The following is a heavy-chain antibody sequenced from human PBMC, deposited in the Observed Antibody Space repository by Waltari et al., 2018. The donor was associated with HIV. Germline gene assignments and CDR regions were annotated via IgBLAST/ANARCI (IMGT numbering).Heavy chain of an antibody. D-gene: IGHD4-4*01. Sequence: QVQLVQSGAEVKKPGASVKVSCTASGYTFTGYYIHWVRQAPGQGLEWMGWINTNRGDTSYAQPFQGRVTMTKDTSISTAYMEVSGLTSDDTAVYYCARGTVSDYWGQGTLVTVSS. CDR3: ARGTVSDY. CDR1: GYTFTGYY. V-gene: IGHV1-2*02. CDR2: INTNRGDT. J-gene: IGHJ4*02.